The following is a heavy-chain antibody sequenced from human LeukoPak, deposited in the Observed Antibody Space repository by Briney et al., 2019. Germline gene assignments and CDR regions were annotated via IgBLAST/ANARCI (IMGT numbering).Heavy chain of an antibody. V-gene: IGHV3-33*06. J-gene: IGHJ4*02. D-gene: IGHD1-26*01. Sequence: PGGSLRLSCAASGFTFSSYSMNWVRQAPGKGLEWVAVIWYDGSNKYYADSVKGRFTISRDNSKNTLYLQMNSLRAEDTAVYYCAKQESGSYHNCVDYWGQGTLVTVSS. CDR1: GFTFSSYS. CDR3: AKQESGSYHNCVDY. CDR2: IWYDGSNK.